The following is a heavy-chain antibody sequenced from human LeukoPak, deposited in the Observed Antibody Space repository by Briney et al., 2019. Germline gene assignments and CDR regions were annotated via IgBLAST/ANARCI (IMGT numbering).Heavy chain of an antibody. CDR1: GGSFSGYY. D-gene: IGHD3-22*01. Sequence: SETLCLTCAVYGGSFSGYYWSWIRQPPGKELEGIGEINHSGSTNYNPSLKSRVTISVDTSKNQFSLKLSSVTAADTAVYYCARKPIVNSAWYYFDYWGQGTLVTVSS. V-gene: IGHV4-34*01. CDR2: INHSGST. CDR3: ARKPIVNSAWYYFDY. J-gene: IGHJ4*02.